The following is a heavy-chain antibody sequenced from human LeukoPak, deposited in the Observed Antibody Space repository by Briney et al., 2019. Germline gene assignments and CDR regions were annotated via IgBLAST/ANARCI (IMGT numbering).Heavy chain of an antibody. CDR3: ARDLRSGNYDFDY. Sequence: ASVKVSCKASGYTFTKYDITWVRQAPGQGLEWMGWISTHNGHTNYAQKLQGRVTMTTDTSTTTAYTELRSLRSDDTAMYYCARDLRSGNYDFDYWGQRTLVTVSS. CDR1: GYTFTKYD. CDR2: ISTHNGHT. D-gene: IGHD1-26*01. V-gene: IGHV1-18*01. J-gene: IGHJ4*02.